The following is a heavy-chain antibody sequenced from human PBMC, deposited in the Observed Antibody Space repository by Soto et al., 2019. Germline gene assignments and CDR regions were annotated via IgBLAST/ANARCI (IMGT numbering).Heavy chain of an antibody. D-gene: IGHD3-3*01. CDR3: ARGRRYYDFWSGRDVFDP. CDR1: GYTFTSYD. Sequence: QVQLVQSGAEVKKPGASVKVSCKASGYTFTSYDINWVRQATGQGLEWMGWMNPNSGNTGYAQKFQGRVTMTRNTSISTAYMELSSLRSEDTAVYYCARGRRYYDFWSGRDVFDPWGQGTLVTVSS. J-gene: IGHJ5*02. V-gene: IGHV1-8*01. CDR2: MNPNSGNT.